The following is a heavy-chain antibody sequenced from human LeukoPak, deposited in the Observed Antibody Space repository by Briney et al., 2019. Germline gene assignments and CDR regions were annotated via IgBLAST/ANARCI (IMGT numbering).Heavy chain of an antibody. J-gene: IGHJ4*02. CDR1: GGSFSGYY. V-gene: IGHV4-30-4*08. Sequence: SETLSLTCAVYGGSFSGYYWSWIRQPPGRGLEWIGYIYYSGSTYYNPSLKSRVTISVDTSKNQFSLKLSSVTAADTAVYYCASAAYGDGRFDYWGQGTLVTVSS. CDR2: IYYSGST. D-gene: IGHD4-17*01. CDR3: ASAAYGDGRFDY.